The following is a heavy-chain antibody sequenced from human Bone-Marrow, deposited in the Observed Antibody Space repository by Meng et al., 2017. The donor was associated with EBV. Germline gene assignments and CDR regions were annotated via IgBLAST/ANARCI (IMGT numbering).Heavy chain of an antibody. J-gene: IGHJ4*02. CDR2: ISSSSSYI. CDR3: ARDVNSGSYYGPGAVDY. CDR1: GFTFSSYS. D-gene: IGHD1-26*01. Sequence: EVQLVESGGGLVKPGGSXXPSCAASGFTFSSYSMNWVRQAPGKGLEWVSSISSSSSYIYYADSVKGRFTISRDNAKNSLYLQMNSLRAEDTAVYYCARDVNSGSYYGPGAVDYWGQGTRVTVSS. V-gene: IGHV3-21*01.